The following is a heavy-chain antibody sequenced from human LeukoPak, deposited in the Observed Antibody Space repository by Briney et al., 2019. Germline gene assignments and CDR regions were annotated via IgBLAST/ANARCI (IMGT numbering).Heavy chain of an antibody. D-gene: IGHD4-23*01. Sequence: NPGGSLRLSCAASGFTFSSYSMNWVRQAPGKGLEWVSSISSSSSYIYYADSVKGRFTISRDNAKNSLYLQMNSLRAEDTAVYYCAREVTTVVTRFFDYWGQGTLVTVSS. CDR3: AREVTTVVTRFFDY. CDR1: GFTFSSYS. J-gene: IGHJ4*02. V-gene: IGHV3-21*01. CDR2: ISSSSSYI.